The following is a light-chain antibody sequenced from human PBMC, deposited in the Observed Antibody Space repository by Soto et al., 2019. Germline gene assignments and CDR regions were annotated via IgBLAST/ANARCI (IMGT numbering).Light chain of an antibody. CDR1: QDISDN. J-gene: IGKJ5*01. Sequence: DIPMTQSPSSLSTSVGDRVTITCQASQDISDNLNWYQQKQGKAPKVLISDVSNLETGVSSRFSGSGCGTDFTFTISSLQAEDVATYYCQRYDDLPITFGQGTRLEIK. CDR2: DVS. CDR3: QRYDDLPIT. V-gene: IGKV1-33*01.